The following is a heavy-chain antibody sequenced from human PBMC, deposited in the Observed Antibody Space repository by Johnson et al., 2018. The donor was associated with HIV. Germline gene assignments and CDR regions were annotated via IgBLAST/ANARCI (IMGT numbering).Heavy chain of an antibody. CDR2: ISWNSGNK. V-gene: IGHV3-9*01. D-gene: IGHD6-19*01. J-gene: IGHJ3*02. Sequence: VQLVESGGALVQPGRSLRLSCAASGFTFDDYAMHWVRQAPGKGLEWVSGISWNSGNKGYVDSVKGRFTISRDNAKNSLYLQMNSLRVEDTALYYCARDRARWSSGWYNDAFDIWGQGTMVTVSS. CDR1: GFTFDDYA. CDR3: ARDRARWSSGWYNDAFDI.